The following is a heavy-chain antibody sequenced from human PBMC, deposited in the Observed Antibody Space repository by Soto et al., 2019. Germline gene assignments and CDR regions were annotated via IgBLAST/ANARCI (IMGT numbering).Heavy chain of an antibody. Sequence: GGSLRLSCAASGFTFSSYGMHWVRQAPGKGLEWVAVISYDGSNKYYADSVKGRFTISRDNSKNTLYLQMNSLRAEDTAVYYCAKDRDNWNDVFYYYYGMDVWGQGTTVTVSS. J-gene: IGHJ6*02. CDR2: ISYDGSNK. CDR3: AKDRDNWNDVFYYYYGMDV. CDR1: GFTFSSYG. D-gene: IGHD1-1*01. V-gene: IGHV3-30*18.